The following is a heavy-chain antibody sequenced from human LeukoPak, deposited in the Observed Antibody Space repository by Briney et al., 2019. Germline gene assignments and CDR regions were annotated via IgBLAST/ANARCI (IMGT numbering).Heavy chain of an antibody. CDR2: MNPNSGNT. Sequence: GASVKVSCKASGYTFTSHDINWVRQATGQGLEWMGRMNPNSGNTGYPQNFQGRVTMTRDTSINTAYMELSSLRSEDTAVYYCVRAIRTTVTTFWFDPWGQGTLVTVSS. CDR1: GYTFTSHD. D-gene: IGHD4-17*01. J-gene: IGHJ5*02. V-gene: IGHV1-8*01. CDR3: VRAIRTTVTTFWFDP.